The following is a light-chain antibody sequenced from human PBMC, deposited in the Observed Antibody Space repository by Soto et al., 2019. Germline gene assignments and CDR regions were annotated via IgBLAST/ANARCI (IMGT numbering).Light chain of an antibody. CDR2: GNN. V-gene: IGLV1-40*01. CDR1: SSNIGAGYD. CDR3: QSFDTRLNAVV. J-gene: IGLJ2*01. Sequence: QSVVTQPPSVSGAPGQRVTISCTGSSSNIGAGYDVHWYRQFPGTAPKLLIYGNNNRPSGVTDRFSGSKSGTSASLAITGLQAEDEADYYCQSFDTRLNAVVFGGGTKLTVL.